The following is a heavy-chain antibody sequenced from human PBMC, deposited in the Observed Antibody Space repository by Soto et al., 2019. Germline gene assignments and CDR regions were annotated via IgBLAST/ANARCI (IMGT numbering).Heavy chain of an antibody. D-gene: IGHD4-17*01. Sequence: GGSLRLSCAASGFTFSSYGMHWVRQAPGKGLEWVAVIWYDGSNKYYADSVKGRFTISRDNSKNTLYLQMNSLRAEDTAVYYCARDVDGDYVVYYFDYWGQGTLVTVSS. J-gene: IGHJ4*02. CDR3: ARDVDGDYVVYYFDY. CDR2: IWYDGSNK. CDR1: GFTFSSYG. V-gene: IGHV3-33*01.